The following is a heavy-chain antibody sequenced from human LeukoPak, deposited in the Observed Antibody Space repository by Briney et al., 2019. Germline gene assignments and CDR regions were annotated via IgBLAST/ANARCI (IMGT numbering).Heavy chain of an antibody. CDR3: ARVDYGGNSLLDY. CDR1: GFTVSSNY. V-gene: IGHV3-66*01. CDR2: VYSGGST. J-gene: IGHJ4*02. Sequence: GGSPRLSCAASGFTVSSNYMSWVRQAPGKGLEWVSVVYSGGSTYYADSVKGRFTISRDNSKNTLYLQMNSLRAEDTAVYYCARVDYGGNSLLDYWGQGTLVTVSS. D-gene: IGHD4-23*01.